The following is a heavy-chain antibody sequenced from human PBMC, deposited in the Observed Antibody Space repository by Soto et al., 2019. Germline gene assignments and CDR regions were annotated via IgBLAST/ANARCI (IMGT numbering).Heavy chain of an antibody. J-gene: IGHJ4*02. Sequence: QVQLQESGPGLVKPSETLSLTCTVSGGSISSYYWSWIRQSPGKGLEWIGYIYYSGSTKYNPSLTSRVTLSVDTSKNPFSLKLSSVTAADTAVYYCARGRGDTAMAWYYWGQGTLVTVSS. V-gene: IGHV4-59*01. D-gene: IGHD5-18*01. CDR1: GGSISSYY. CDR3: ARGRGDTAMAWYY. CDR2: IYYSGST.